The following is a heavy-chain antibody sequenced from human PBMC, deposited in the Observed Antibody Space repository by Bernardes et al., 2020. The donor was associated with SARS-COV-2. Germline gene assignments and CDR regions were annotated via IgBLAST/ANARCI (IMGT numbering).Heavy chain of an antibody. CDR1: GGSVSSINW. V-gene: IGHV4-4*02. CDR3: ARESWEYDTGGYSH. D-gene: IGHD3-22*01. J-gene: IGHJ4*02. CDR2: TPPSGTT. Sequence: SETLSLTCAVSGGSVSSINWWRWVRQPPGKGLEWIGETPPSGTTNYNPSLRGRVTILVDKSKNQFSLKLSSVTAADTAVYYCARESWEYDTGGYSHWGQGTLVTVSS.